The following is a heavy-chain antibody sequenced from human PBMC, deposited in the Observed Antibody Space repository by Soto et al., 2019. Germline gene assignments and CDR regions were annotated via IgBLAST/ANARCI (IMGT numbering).Heavy chain of an antibody. J-gene: IGHJ4*02. CDR1: GGSFSGYY. Sequence: SATLSLTCAVYGGSFSGYYWSWIRQPPGKGLEWIGEINHSGSTNYNPSLKSRVTISVDTSKNQFSLKLSSVTAADTAVYYCARGRIRGYTPGRELLYFDYWGQGTLVTVSS. CDR3: ARGRIRGYTPGRELLYFDY. V-gene: IGHV4-34*01. D-gene: IGHD5-18*01. CDR2: INHSGST.